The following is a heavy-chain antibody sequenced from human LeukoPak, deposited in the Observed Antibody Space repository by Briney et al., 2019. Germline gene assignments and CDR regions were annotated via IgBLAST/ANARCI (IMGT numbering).Heavy chain of an antibody. CDR2: IYNSGST. CDR1: GGSISSYY. CDR3: ARPPHYYDTSGYSV. D-gene: IGHD3-22*01. V-gene: IGHV4-59*01. Sequence: SETLSLTCTVSGGSISSYYWSWIRQPPGKGLEWIGYIYNSGSTNYNPSLKSRVTISVDTSKNQFSLRLNSVTAADTAVYYCARPPHYYDTSGYSVWGQGTLVTVSS. J-gene: IGHJ4*02.